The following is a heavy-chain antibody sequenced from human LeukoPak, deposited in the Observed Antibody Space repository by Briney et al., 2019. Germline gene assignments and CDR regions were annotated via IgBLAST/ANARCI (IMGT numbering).Heavy chain of an antibody. CDR1: GGSISSYY. J-gene: IGHJ5*02. Sequence: SETLSLTCTVSGGSISSYYWSWIRQPAGKGLEWIGRIYTSGSTNYNPSLKSRVTMSVDTSKNQFSLKLASVTAADTAVYYCARGSTDSWSNWFDPWGRGTLVTVSS. V-gene: IGHV4-4*07. CDR3: ARGSTDSWSNWFDP. CDR2: IYTSGST. D-gene: IGHD6-13*01.